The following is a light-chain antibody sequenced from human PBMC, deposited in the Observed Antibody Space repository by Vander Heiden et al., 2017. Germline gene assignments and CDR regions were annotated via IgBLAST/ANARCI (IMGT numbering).Light chain of an antibody. CDR3: SSHAGSSAV. CDR2: YVT. CDR1: SSDVGAYNY. Sequence: QSALTQPPSASGSPGQSVTISCTGTSSDVGAYNYVSWYQQHPGKAPTLIIYYVTTRPSGVPDRFSGSKSGNTAFLTVSGLQAEDEADYYCSSHAGSSAVFGGGTTVTVL. J-gene: IGLJ3*02. V-gene: IGLV2-8*01.